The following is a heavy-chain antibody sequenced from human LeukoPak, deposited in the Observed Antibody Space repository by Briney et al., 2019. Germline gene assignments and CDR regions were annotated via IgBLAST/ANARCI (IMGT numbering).Heavy chain of an antibody. V-gene: IGHV4-61*01. J-gene: IGHJ4*02. CDR2: IYYSGST. CDR3: ARAGGYCSGGSCLPDY. D-gene: IGHD2-15*01. CDR1: GYSISSGYY. Sequence: SETLSLTCTVSGYSISSGYYWGWIRQPPGKGLEWIGYIYYSGSTNYNPSLKSRVTISVDTSKNQFSLKLSSVTAADTAVYYCARAGGYCSGGSCLPDYWGQGTLATVSS.